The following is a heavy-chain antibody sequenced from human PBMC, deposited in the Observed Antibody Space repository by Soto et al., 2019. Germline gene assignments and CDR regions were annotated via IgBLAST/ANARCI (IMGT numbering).Heavy chain of an antibody. Sequence: GGSLRLSCAVSGFICSSYDMSWVRQAPGKGLEWVSTILVGGSTHYEDSVKGRFTISRDTSKNTVYLQMNSLTAGDTAVYYCAKATATGGGAFEICGQGTMVTVSS. CDR3: AKATATGGGAFEI. V-gene: IGHV3-23*01. CDR1: GFICSSYD. J-gene: IGHJ3*02. D-gene: IGHD2-8*02. CDR2: ILVGGST.